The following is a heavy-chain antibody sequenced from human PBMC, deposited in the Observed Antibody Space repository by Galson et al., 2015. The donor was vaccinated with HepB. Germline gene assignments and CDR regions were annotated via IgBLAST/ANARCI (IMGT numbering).Heavy chain of an antibody. Sequence: PALVKPTQTLTLTCTFSGFSLSTSGMCVSWIRQPPGKALEWLARIDWDDDKYYSTSLKTRLTISKDTSKNQVVLTMTNMDPVDTAAYYCASGAGFGDPYDDAVDIWGQGTMVTVSS. CDR3: ASGAGFGDPYDDAVDI. D-gene: IGHD3-10*01. CDR1: GFSLSTSGMC. V-gene: IGHV2-70*11. CDR2: IDWDDDK. J-gene: IGHJ3*02.